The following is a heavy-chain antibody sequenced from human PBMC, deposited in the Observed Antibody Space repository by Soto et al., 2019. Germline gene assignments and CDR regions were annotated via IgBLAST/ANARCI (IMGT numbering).Heavy chain of an antibody. Sequence: PGGSLRLSCAASGFTFTSYAMSWVRQAPGKGLEWVSAISGSGDSTYYADSVKGRFTISRDNSKNTLYVQMNSLRAEDTAVYYSAKWPFTAMASQYHYYGMDVWGQGTTVTVSS. J-gene: IGHJ6*02. V-gene: IGHV3-23*01. CDR3: AKWPFTAMASQYHYYGMDV. CDR1: GFTFTSYA. CDR2: ISGSGDST. D-gene: IGHD5-18*01.